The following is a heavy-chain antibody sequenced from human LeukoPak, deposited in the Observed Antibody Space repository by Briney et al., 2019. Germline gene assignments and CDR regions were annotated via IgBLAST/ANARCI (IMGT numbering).Heavy chain of an antibody. V-gene: IGHV1-18*01. CDR2: ISAYNGNT. CDR1: GYTFTSYG. J-gene: IGHJ6*02. Sequence: ASVKVSCKASGYTFTSYGISWVRRAPGQGLEWMGWISAYNGNTNYAQKLQGRVTMTTDTSTSTAYMELRSLRSDDTAVYYCARGPEADYYYYGMDVWGQGTTVTVSS. CDR3: ARGPEADYYYYGMDV. D-gene: IGHD6-19*01.